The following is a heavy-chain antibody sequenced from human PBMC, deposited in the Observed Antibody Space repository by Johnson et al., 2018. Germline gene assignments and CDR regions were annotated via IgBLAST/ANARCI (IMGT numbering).Heavy chain of an antibody. CDR3: AKDNRRLLFGTDAFDI. CDR2: ISWNSGSI. Sequence: VQLLESGGGLVQPGRSLRLSCAASGFTFDDYAMHWVRQAPGKGLEWVSGISWNSGSIGYADSVKGRFTISRDNAKNSLYLQMNSLRAEDTALYYCAKDNRRLLFGTDAFDIWGQGTMVTVSS. D-gene: IGHD5-12*01. V-gene: IGHV3-9*01. J-gene: IGHJ3*02. CDR1: GFTFDDYA.